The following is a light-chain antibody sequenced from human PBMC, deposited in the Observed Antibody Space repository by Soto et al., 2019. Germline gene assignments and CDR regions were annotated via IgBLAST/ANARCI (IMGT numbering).Light chain of an antibody. CDR3: QQYGSSLTWT. CDR2: GAS. CDR1: QSVSSSY. J-gene: IGKJ1*01. Sequence: EIVFTQSPGTLSLSPGESATLSWRASQSVSSSYLAWYQQKPGQAPRLLIYGASSRANGIPDRFSGSGSGTDFTLTISRLEPEDFAVYYCQQYGSSLTWTFGQGTKVDIK. V-gene: IGKV3-20*01.